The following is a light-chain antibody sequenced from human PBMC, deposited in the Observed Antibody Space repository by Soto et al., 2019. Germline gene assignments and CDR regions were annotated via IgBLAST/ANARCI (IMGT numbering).Light chain of an antibody. J-gene: IGLJ1*01. CDR1: SSDIGGYKH. CDR2: EVS. Sequence: QSALTQPASVSGSPGQSNTISCTGTSSDIGGYKHVSWYQQHPGKAPKLMIYEVSNRPSGVSNRFSGSKSGNTASLTISGLQAEDEADYYCSSYTTSSTQVFGTGTKLTVL. V-gene: IGLV2-14*01. CDR3: SSYTTSSTQV.